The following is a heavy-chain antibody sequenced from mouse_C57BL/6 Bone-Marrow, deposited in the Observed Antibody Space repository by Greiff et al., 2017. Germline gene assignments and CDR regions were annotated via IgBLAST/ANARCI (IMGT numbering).Heavy chain of an antibody. CDR3: ATPYYSNYWYFDV. D-gene: IGHD2-5*01. CDR1: GYTFTSYW. V-gene: IGHV1-55*01. J-gene: IGHJ1*03. CDR2: IYPGSGST. Sequence: VQLQQPGAELVKPGASVKMSCKASGYTFTSYWITWVQQRPGQGLEWIGDIYPGSGSTNYNEKFKSKATLTVDKSSSTAYMQLSSLKSEDSAVYYCATPYYSNYWYFDVWGTGTTVTVSS.